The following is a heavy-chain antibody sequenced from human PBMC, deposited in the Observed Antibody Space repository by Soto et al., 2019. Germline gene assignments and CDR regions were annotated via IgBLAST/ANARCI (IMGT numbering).Heavy chain of an antibody. J-gene: IGHJ6*03. CDR2: INPSCGTA. V-gene: IGHV1-69*05. CDR3: ARSGVVIIPAALLHYYYYMDV. CDR1: GGTFSSYA. Sequence: GASVKVSCKASGGTFSSYAISWVRQAPGQGLEWMRGINPSCGTASYAQKFRGRVTMTRDTSTSTVYMELSSLRSEDTAVYYCARSGVVIIPAALLHYYYYMDVWGKGTTVTVSS. D-gene: IGHD3-3*01.